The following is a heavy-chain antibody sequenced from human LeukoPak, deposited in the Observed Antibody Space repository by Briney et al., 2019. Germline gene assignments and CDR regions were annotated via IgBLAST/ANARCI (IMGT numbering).Heavy chain of an antibody. Sequence: GGSLRLSCAASGFTFSNYAMSWVRQAPGKGLEWVSAISGSGGTTYYADSVKGRFTISRDNSKNTLYLQMNSLRAEDTAVYYCAKDSAVAGYYFDYWGQGTLVTVSS. V-gene: IGHV3-23*01. CDR2: ISGSGGTT. D-gene: IGHD6-19*01. CDR3: AKDSAVAGYYFDY. J-gene: IGHJ4*02. CDR1: GFTFSNYA.